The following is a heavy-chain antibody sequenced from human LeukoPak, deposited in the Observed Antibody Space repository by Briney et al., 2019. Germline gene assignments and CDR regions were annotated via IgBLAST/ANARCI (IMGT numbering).Heavy chain of an antibody. CDR1: GGSFSGYY. CDR2: INHSGST. J-gene: IGHJ4*02. CDR3: ARGISDFDY. V-gene: IGHV4-34*01. Sequence: SETLSLTCAVYGGSFSGYYWSWIRQPPGKGLEWIGEINHSGSTNYNPSLKSRVTISVDTSKNQFSLKLSSVTAADTAVYYCARGISDFDYWGQGTLVTVSS.